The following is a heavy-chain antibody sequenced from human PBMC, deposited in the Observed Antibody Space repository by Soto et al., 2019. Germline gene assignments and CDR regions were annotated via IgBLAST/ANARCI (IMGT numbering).Heavy chain of an antibody. CDR3: AINSGWYAYFQH. D-gene: IGHD6-19*01. V-gene: IGHV3-48*02. Sequence: GGSLRLSCAASGVPFSSYSMNWVRQAPGKGLEWVSYISSSSSNIYYADSVKGRFTISRDNAKNSLYLQMNSLRDEDTAVYYCAINSGWYAYFQHWGQGTLVTVSS. CDR1: GVPFSSYS. CDR2: ISSSSSNI. J-gene: IGHJ1*01.